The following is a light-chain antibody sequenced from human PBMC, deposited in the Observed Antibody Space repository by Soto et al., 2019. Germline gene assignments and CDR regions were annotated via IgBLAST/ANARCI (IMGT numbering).Light chain of an antibody. CDR1: SSDIGGYNS. J-gene: IGLJ1*01. Sequence: QSALTQPASVSGSPGQSITISCTGTSSDIGGYNSVSWYQHHPGKAPKLMISEVTNRPSGVSNRFSGSKSGDTASLTISGLQAEDEADYYCSSYRSSNTLYVFGTGTKATVL. CDR3: SSYRSSNTLYV. V-gene: IGLV2-14*01. CDR2: EVT.